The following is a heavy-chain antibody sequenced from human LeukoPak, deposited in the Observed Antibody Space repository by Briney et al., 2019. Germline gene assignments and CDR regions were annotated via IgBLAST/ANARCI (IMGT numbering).Heavy chain of an antibody. J-gene: IGHJ6*03. CDR2: INTNTGNP. CDR1: GYTFTSYA. V-gene: IGHV7-4-1*02. D-gene: IGHD6-13*01. Sequence: VASVKVSCKAPGYTFTSYAMNWVRQAPGQGLEWMGWINTNTGNPTYAQGFTGRFVFSLDTSVSTAYLQISSLKAEDTAVYYCARGRIAAAGYYYYYMDVWGKGTTVTVSS. CDR3: ARGRIAAAGYYYYYMDV.